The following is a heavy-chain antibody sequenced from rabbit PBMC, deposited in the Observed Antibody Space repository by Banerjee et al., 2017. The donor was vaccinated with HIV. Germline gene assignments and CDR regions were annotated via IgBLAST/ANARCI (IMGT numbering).Heavy chain of an antibody. CDR2: IYGGFSNST. Sequence: QQQLEESGGGLVKPGGTLTLTCKASGIDFSSYYYMCWVRQAPGKGLEWIGCIYGGFSNSTYYASWAKGRFTISKTSSTTVTLQMTSLTAADTATYFCAREEGSSYLFNLWGPGTLVTVS. CDR1: GIDFSSYYY. J-gene: IGHJ4*01. CDR3: AREEGSSYLFNL. V-gene: IGHV1S45*01. D-gene: IGHD8-1*01.